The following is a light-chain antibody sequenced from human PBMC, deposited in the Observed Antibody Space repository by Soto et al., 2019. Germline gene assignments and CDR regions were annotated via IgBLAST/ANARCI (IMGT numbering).Light chain of an antibody. CDR2: DVS. Sequence: QSVLTQPRSVSGPPGQSVSISCSGNSSDVGTYNYVSWYQQHPGKAPKLMIYDVSKRPSGVPDRFSGSKSGNTASLTISGLQAEDEADYYCCSYAGGYTHAVFGGGTQLTVL. V-gene: IGLV2-11*01. CDR1: SSDVGTYNY. CDR3: CSYAGGYTHAV. J-gene: IGLJ2*01.